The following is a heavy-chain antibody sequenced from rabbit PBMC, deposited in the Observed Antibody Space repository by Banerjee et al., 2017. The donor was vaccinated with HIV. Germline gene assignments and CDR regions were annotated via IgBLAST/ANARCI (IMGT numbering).Heavy chain of an antibody. D-gene: IGHD2-1*01. J-gene: IGHJ4*01. Sequence: ELVESGGGLVQPGGSLKLSCKASRFDFSTYSMCWVRQAPGKGLECIACIYADRSGSTYYANWAKGRFTISRTSSTTVTLEMTSLTAADTATYFCARGSAAMTMVIIGFYLNLWGPGTLVTVS. CDR2: IYADRSGST. CDR3: ARGSAAMTMVIIGFYLNL. CDR1: RFDFSTYS. V-gene: IGHV1S45*01.